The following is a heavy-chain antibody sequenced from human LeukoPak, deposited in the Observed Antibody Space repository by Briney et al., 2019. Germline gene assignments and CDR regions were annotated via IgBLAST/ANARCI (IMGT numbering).Heavy chain of an antibody. V-gene: IGHV3-9*01. CDR2: ISWNSGSI. D-gene: IGHD2-21*02. Sequence: GGSLRLSCAASGFTFDDYAMHWVPQAPGKGLEWVSGISWNSGSIGYADSVKGRFTISRDNAKNSLYLQMNSLRAEDTALYYCAKDRKYCGGDCYSVVGSYFDYWGQGTLVTVSS. CDR3: AKDRKYCGGDCYSVVGSYFDY. J-gene: IGHJ4*02. CDR1: GFTFDDYA.